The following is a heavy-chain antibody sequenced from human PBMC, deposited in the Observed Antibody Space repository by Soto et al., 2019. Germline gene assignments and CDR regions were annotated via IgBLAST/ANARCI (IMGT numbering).Heavy chain of an antibody. D-gene: IGHD3-9*01. Sequence: GGSLRLSCAASGFTFDDYAMHWVRQAPGKGLEWVSGISWNSGSIDYADSVKGRFTISRDNAKNSLYLQMNSLRAEDTALYYCAKGLTIYFGQRDDAFDIWGQGTMVTVSS. V-gene: IGHV3-9*01. CDR2: ISWNSGSI. CDR1: GFTFDDYA. CDR3: AKGLTIYFGQRDDAFDI. J-gene: IGHJ3*02.